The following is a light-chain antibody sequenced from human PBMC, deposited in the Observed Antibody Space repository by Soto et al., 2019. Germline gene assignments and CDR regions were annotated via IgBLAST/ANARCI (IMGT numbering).Light chain of an antibody. Sequence: DIQMTQSPSTLSASVGDGVTITCRASQSIIKWLAWYQQKPGKAPTLLIYGASTRATGVPARFSGSGSGTEFTLTISSLQSEDFALYHCQQYHNWPPFTFGGGTKVEI. J-gene: IGKJ4*01. CDR1: QSIIKW. V-gene: IGKV1-5*01. CDR3: QQYHNWPPFT. CDR2: GAS.